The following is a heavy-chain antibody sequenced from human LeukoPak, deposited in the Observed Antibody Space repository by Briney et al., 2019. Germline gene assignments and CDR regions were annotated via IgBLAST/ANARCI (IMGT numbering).Heavy chain of an antibody. D-gene: IGHD2-15*01. Sequence: SETLSLTCTVSGGSISSSSYYWGRIRPPPGKGLDWIGSIYYSGSTYYNPSLKSRVTISVDTSKNQFSLKLSSVTAADTAVYYCARPRGSPIGGYNWFDPWGQGTLVTVSS. J-gene: IGHJ5*02. V-gene: IGHV4-39*01. CDR1: GGSISSSSYY. CDR2: IYYSGST. CDR3: ARPRGSPIGGYNWFDP.